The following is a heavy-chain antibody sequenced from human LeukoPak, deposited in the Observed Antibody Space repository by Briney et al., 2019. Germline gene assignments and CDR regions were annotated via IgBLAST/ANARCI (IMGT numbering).Heavy chain of an antibody. CDR2: VRYDGSNK. D-gene: IGHD2-2*01. V-gene: IGHV3-30*02. CDR1: GFTFSSYG. Sequence: GGSLGLSCAASGFTFSSYGMHWVRQAPGKGLEWVAFVRYDGSNKYYADSVRGRFTISRDNSQNTLYLQMNSLRAEDTAVYYCAKLVVPAAPGYYYYYYMDVWGKGTTVTVSS. J-gene: IGHJ6*03. CDR3: AKLVVPAAPGYYYYYYMDV.